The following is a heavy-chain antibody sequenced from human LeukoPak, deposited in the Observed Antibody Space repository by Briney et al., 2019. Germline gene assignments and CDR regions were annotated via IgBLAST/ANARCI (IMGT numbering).Heavy chain of an antibody. D-gene: IGHD6-6*01. J-gene: IGHJ5*02. CDR2: IYPGDSDT. CDR1: GYSFTSYW. V-gene: IGHV5-51*01. CDR3: ARAGYSSSSPNWFDP. Sequence: GESLQISCKGSGYSFTSYWIGWVRQMPGKGLEWMGIIYPGDSDTRYSPSFQGQVTISADKSISTAYLQWSSLKASDTAMYYCARAGYSSSSPNWFDPWGQGTLVTVSS.